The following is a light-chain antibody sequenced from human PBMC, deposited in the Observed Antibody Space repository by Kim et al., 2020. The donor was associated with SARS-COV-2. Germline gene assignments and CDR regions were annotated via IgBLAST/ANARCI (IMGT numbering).Light chain of an antibody. CDR1: SGHSSYA. J-gene: IGLJ2*01. Sequence: ASVKLTCTLSSGHSSYAIAWHQQQPEKSPRYLMRLNSDGTHSKGDGIPDRFSGSSSGAERYLTISSLQAEDEADYYCQTWGTGIRVFGGGTQLTVL. V-gene: IGLV4-69*01. CDR3: QTWGTGIRV. CDR2: LNSDGTH.